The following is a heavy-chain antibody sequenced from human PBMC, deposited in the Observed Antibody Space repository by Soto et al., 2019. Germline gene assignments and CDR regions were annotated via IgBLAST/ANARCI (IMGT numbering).Heavy chain of an antibody. V-gene: IGHV3-30*18. CDR3: AKDDSSTSYGMDV. Sequence: GGSLRLSCAASGFTFSIYGMHWVRHAPGKGLEWVAVISYDGSNKYYADSVKGRFTISRDNSKNTLYLQMNSLRAEDTAVYYCAKDDSSTSYGMDVWGQGTTVTVSS. CDR2: ISYDGSNK. D-gene: IGHD2-2*01. J-gene: IGHJ6*02. CDR1: GFTFSIYG.